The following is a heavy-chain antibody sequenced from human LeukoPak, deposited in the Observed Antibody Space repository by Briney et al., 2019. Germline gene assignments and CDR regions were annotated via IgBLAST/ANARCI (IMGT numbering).Heavy chain of an antibody. Sequence: GGSLRLSCAASGFTFSDYYMSWIRQAPGKGLEWVSYISSSGYTIYYAHSVKGRFTISRDNAKNSLYLQMNSLRAEDTAVYYCARGPTTTVTFPDYWGQGTLVTVSS. CDR1: GFTFSDYY. CDR3: ARGPTTTVTFPDY. D-gene: IGHD4-17*01. CDR2: ISSSGYTI. J-gene: IGHJ4*02. V-gene: IGHV3-11*01.